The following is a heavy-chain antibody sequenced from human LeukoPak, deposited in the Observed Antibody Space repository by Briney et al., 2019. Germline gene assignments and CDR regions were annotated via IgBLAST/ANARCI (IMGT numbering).Heavy chain of an antibody. CDR1: GHTFSSNY. J-gene: IGHJ5*02. Sequence: ASVKVSCKAPGHTFSSNYMHWVRQGPGQGLDWMGMFNPGDGSTTYAQKFRGRATMTRDTSKSTVYMQLSGLRSEDTAVYYCASCDFWSGYCSSWGQGSLVTVSS. CDR3: ASCDFWSGYCSS. D-gene: IGHD3-3*01. CDR2: FNPGDGST. V-gene: IGHV1-46*01.